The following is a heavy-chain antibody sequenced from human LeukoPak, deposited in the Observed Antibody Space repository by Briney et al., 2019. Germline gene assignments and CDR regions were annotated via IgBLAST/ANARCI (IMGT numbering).Heavy chain of an antibody. CDR2: IYLGGGT. CDR1: GIAVTTNY. D-gene: IGHD3-22*01. Sequence: GGSLRLSCAPSGIAVTTNYMSWVPQAPGKGLEWVSVIYLGGGTHHADSVKGRFTISRDYSMNTLYLEMNSLRVEDTAIYYCASPSNNSRYAFDYWGQGTLVTVSS. V-gene: IGHV3-53*01. CDR3: ASPSNNSRYAFDY. J-gene: IGHJ4*02.